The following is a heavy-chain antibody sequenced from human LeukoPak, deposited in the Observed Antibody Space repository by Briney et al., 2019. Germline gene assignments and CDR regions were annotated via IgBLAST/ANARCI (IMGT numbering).Heavy chain of an antibody. V-gene: IGHV5-51*01. J-gene: IGHJ5*02. D-gene: IGHD4-17*01. CDR3: ARYTTVTTQNWFDP. CDR2: IYPGDSDT. CDR1: GYSLTSYW. Sequence: GESLKISCKGSGYSLTSYWIAWVRQMPGKGLEWVGIIYPGDSDTRYSPSFQGQVTISADKSISTAYLQWSSLKASDTAMYYCARYTTVTTQNWFDPWGQGTLVTVSS.